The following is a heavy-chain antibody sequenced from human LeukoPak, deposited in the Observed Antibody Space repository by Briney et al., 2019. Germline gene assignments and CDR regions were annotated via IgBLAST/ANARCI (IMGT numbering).Heavy chain of an antibody. Sequence: GGSLRLSCAASGFTFSSYGMHWVRQAPGKGLEWVAVISDDGSNKYYVDSVKGRFTISRDNSKSTLYLQMSSLRAEDTAVYYCAKEWELLYYYFGMDVWGQGTTVTVSS. CDR2: ISDDGSNK. V-gene: IGHV3-30*18. CDR3: AKEWELLYYYFGMDV. CDR1: GFTFSSYG. J-gene: IGHJ6*02. D-gene: IGHD1-26*01.